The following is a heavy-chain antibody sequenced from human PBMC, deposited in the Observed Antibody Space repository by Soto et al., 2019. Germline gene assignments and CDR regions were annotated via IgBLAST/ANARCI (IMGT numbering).Heavy chain of an antibody. J-gene: IGHJ4*02. D-gene: IGHD4-17*01. Sequence: SETLSLTCSVSGGSVSDKTYYWSWIRQPPGKRLEWIGYVYYSGTTNYNPSLKSRVTISVDLSKNRFSLRLSSVTTADTALYYCARTTAVPNTLRSRYFFDYWGQGTMVTVS. V-gene: IGHV4-61*01. CDR3: ARTTAVPNTLRSRYFFDY. CDR1: GGSVSDKTYY. CDR2: VYYSGTT.